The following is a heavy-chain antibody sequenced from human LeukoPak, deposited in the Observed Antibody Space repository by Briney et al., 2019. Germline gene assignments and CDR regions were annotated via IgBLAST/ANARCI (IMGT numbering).Heavy chain of an antibody. CDR2: IGAYNGNT. CDR1: GGTFSSYA. J-gene: IGHJ5*02. Sequence: ASVKVSCKASGGTFSSYAVSWVRQAPGQGLEWMGWIGAYNGNTNYAQKLQGRVTMTTDTSTSTAYMELRSLRSGDTAVYYCAGLSSSWYHWFDPWGQGTLVTVSS. V-gene: IGHV1-18*01. D-gene: IGHD6-13*01. CDR3: AGLSSSWYHWFDP.